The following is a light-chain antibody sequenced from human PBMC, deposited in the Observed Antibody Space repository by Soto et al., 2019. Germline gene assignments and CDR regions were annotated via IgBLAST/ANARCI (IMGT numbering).Light chain of an antibody. CDR3: QKYNSAPLWA. Sequence: DIQMTQSPSTLSASVGDRVTITCRASQSISSWLAWYQQKPGKAPKLLIYDASSLESGVPSRFSGSGSGTEFTLTISSLQPEDVATYYCQKYNSAPLWAFGQGTKVDI. J-gene: IGKJ1*01. CDR1: QSISSW. V-gene: IGKV1-5*01. CDR2: DAS.